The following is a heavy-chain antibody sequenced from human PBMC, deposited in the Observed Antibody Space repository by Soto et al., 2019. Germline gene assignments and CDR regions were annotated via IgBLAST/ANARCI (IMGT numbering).Heavy chain of an antibody. D-gene: IGHD2-21*02. CDR1: GFIFTTSD. V-gene: IGHV3-23*04. CDR3: AKGGGGDHGY. J-gene: IGHJ4*02. Sequence: EVQLVESEGGLVQPGGSLRLSCEASGFIFTTSDMSWVRQAPGKGLEWISSITITGDTTHYADSVKGRFTISRDNSRNQVYLQMNSLRVADPAVYYCAKGGGGDHGYWGQGTLVAVSS. CDR2: ITITGDTT.